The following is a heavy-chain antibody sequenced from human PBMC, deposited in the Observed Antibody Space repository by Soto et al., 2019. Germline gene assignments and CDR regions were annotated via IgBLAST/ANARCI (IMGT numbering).Heavy chain of an antibody. CDR2: MNPNSGNT. V-gene: IGHV1-8*01. D-gene: IGHD3-22*01. J-gene: IGHJ4*02. CDR1: GYTFTSYD. CDR3: ARVPYYDSSGYYPFGY. Sequence: ASVKVSCKASGYTFTSYDINWVREAPGQGLEWMGWMNPNSGNTGYAQKFQGRVTMTRNTSISTAYMELSSLRSEDTAVYYCARVPYYDSSGYYPFGYWGQGTLVTVSS.